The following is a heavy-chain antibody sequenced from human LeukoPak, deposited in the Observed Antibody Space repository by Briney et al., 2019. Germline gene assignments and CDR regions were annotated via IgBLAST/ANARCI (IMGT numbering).Heavy chain of an antibody. CDR1: GGTFSSYA. J-gene: IGHJ3*02. V-gene: IGHV1-69*13. CDR2: IIPIFGTA. Sequence: ASVTVSCKASGGTFSSYAISWVRQAPGQGLEWMGGIIPIFGTANYAQKFQGRVTITADESTSTAYMELSSLRSEDTAVYYCARERTVLNYDSSGYYPPDAFDIWGQGAMVTVSS. CDR3: ARERTVLNYDSSGYYPPDAFDI. D-gene: IGHD3-22*01.